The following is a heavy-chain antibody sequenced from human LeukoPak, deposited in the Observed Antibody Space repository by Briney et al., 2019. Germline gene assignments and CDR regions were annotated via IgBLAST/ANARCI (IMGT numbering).Heavy chain of an antibody. CDR1: GFTFSSYE. CDR2: ISSSGSTI. D-gene: IGHD3-10*01. J-gene: IGHJ5*02. CDR3: ARVQGGYGSGSYWFDP. V-gene: IGHV3-48*03. Sequence: GGSLRLSCAASGFTFSSYEMNWVRQAPGKGLEWVSYISSSGSTIYYADSVKGRFTISRDNAKNSLYLQMNSLRAEDTAVYYCARVQGGYGSGSYWFDPWGQGTLVTVSS.